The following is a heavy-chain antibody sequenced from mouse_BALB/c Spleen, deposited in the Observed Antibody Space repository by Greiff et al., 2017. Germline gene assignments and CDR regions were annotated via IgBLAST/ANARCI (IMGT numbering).Heavy chain of an antibody. CDR3: ARQGLLRYYYAMDY. J-gene: IGHJ4*01. CDR2: ISSGSSTI. CDR1: GFTFSSFG. V-gene: IGHV5-17*02. D-gene: IGHD1-1*01. Sequence: EVKLVESGGGLVQPGGSRKLSCAASGFTFSSFGMHWVRQAPEKGLEWVAYISSGSSTIYYADTVKGRFTISRDNPKNTLFLQMTSLRSEDTAMYYCARQGLLRYYYAMDYWGQGTSVTVSS.